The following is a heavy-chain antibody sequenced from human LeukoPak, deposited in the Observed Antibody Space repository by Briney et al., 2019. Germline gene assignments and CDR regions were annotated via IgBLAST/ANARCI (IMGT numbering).Heavy chain of an antibody. CDR3: ARTFDS. J-gene: IGHJ4*02. V-gene: IGHV3-48*03. CDR2: IGNSGSPI. Sequence: GGSLRLSCAASGFTFSSYEMNWVRQAPGKGLEWVSYIGNSGSPIYYADSVKGRFTISRDDAKNSLFLQMSSLRAEDTAVYYCARTFDSWGQGTLVTVSS. CDR1: GFTFSSYE.